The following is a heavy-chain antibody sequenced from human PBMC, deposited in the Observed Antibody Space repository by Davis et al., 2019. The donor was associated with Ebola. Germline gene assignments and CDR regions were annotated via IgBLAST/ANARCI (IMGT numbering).Heavy chain of an antibody. Sequence: PSETLSLTCTVSGGSISSGHYYWSWIRQPPGKGLEWIGEVNPSGSTNCNSSLENRVTISLDTSKNQFSLKLTSLTAADTAVYYCARGRYLGYWGQGTLVTVSS. V-gene: IGHV4-39*07. CDR3: ARGRYLGY. J-gene: IGHJ4*02. CDR1: GGSISSGHYY. CDR2: VNPSGST.